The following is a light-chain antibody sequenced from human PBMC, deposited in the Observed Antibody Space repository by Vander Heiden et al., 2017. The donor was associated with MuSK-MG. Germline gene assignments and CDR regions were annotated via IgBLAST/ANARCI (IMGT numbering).Light chain of an antibody. J-gene: IGLJ1*01. CDR1: SSDVGGHNY. CDR3: SSYTTSNTLV. Sequence: QSALTQPASVSGSPGQSITISCTGTSSDVGGHNYVSWYQQPPGKAPNLMIYDVSNRTAGVANRFSGSKSGNTASLTISGLQDEDDADYYCSSYTTSNTLVFGTGTKVTVL. CDR2: DVS. V-gene: IGLV2-14*01.